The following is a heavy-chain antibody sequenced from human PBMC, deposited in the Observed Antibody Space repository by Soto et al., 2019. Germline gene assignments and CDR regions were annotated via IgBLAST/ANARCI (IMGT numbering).Heavy chain of an antibody. V-gene: IGHV3-53*01. Sequence: DVQLVESGGGFIQPGESLRLSCAASGFTISGKKYVAWVRQAPGKGLECVSALYDLDGSFYAASVKGRFTTSSDSSKTTVYLRTNELRPDDTAVYYCATWHEREHAYDVWGQGTTVTVSS. J-gene: IGHJ3*01. D-gene: IGHD1-1*01. CDR2: LYDLDGS. CDR3: ATWHEREHAYDV. CDR1: GFTISGKKY.